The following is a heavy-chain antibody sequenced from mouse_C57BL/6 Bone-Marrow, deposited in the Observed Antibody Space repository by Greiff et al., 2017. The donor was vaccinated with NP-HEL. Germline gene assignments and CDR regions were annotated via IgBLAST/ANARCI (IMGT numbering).Heavy chain of an antibody. CDR1: GFSFNTYA. CDR2: IRSKSNNYAT. Sequence: EVKLMESGGGLVQPKGSLKLSCAASGFSFNTYAMNWVRQAPGKGLEWVARIRSKSNNYATYYADSVKDRFTISRDDSESMLYLQMNNLKTEDTAMYYWVWPWFAYWGQGTLVTVSA. J-gene: IGHJ3*01. CDR3: VWPWFAY. V-gene: IGHV10-1*01.